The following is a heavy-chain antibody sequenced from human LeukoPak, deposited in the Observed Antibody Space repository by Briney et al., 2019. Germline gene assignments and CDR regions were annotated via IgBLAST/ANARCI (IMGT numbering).Heavy chain of an antibody. CDR2: ISSSSSYI. Sequence: GGSLRLSCEASGFTLSNYAMNWVRQAPGKGLEWVSSISSSSSYIYYADSVKGRFTISRDNAKNSLYLQMNSLRAEDTAVYYCARGTDSGSYYPAFDYWGQGTLVTVSS. V-gene: IGHV3-21*01. CDR3: ARGTDSGSYYPAFDY. D-gene: IGHD1-26*01. CDR1: GFTLSNYA. J-gene: IGHJ4*02.